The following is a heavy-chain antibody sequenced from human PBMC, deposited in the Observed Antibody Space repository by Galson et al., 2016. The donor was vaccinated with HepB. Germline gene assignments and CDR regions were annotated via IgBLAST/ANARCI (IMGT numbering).Heavy chain of an antibody. CDR3: ARQGGSYRGGFDY. CDR2: IYYSGST. V-gene: IGHV4-39*01. D-gene: IGHD1-26*01. J-gene: IGHJ4*02. CDR1: GGSISSNSYY. Sequence: SETLSLTCTVSGGSISSNSYYWGWIRQPPGKRLEWIGSIYYSGSTYYNPSLKSRVTISVDTSENQFSLKLSSVTAADPAVYYCARQGGSYRGGFDYWGQGTLVTVSS.